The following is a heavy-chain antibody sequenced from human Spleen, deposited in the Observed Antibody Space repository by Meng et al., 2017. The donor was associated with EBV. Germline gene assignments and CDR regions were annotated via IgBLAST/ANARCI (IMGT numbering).Heavy chain of an antibody. CDR1: GFTVSTNY. J-gene: IGHJ5*02. V-gene: IGHV3-53*01. CDR3: ARDSGNWWFDP. Sequence: EGQFVGSGGGLIQPGGSLRLSCALSGFTVSTNYMSWVRQAPGKGLEWVSLIYSGGSPFYADSVKGRFTISRDNSKNTLYLQMNSLMAEDTAMYYCARDSGNWWFDPWGQGTLVTVSS. CDR2: IYSGGSP.